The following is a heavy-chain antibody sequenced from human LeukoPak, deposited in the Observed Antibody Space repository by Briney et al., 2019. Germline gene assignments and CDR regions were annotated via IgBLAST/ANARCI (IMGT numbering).Heavy chain of an antibody. V-gene: IGHV3-74*01. CDR2: INT. CDR1: GFSISSYW. J-gene: IGHJ4*02. CDR3: ARRGYFDY. Sequence: AGGSLRLSCAASGFSISSYWMYWVRQAPGERPVWVSRINTDYADSVKGRFTMSRDNAKNTLYLQMNSLAAADTAVYYCARRGYFDYWSQGTLVTVSS. D-gene: IGHD3-22*01.